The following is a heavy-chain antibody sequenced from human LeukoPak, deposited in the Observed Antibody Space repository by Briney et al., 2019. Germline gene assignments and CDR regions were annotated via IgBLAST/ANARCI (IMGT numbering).Heavy chain of an antibody. CDR3: ARMGILRYFDWPPGGLGY. J-gene: IGHJ4*02. D-gene: IGHD3-9*01. CDR1: GYTFTSYY. Sequence: ASVKVSCKASGYTFTSYYMHWVRQAPGQGLEWMGWINPNSGGTNYAQKFQGRVTMTRDTSISTAYMELSRLRSDDTAVYYCARMGILRYFDWPPGGLGYWGQGTLVTVSS. V-gene: IGHV1-2*02. CDR2: INPNSGGT.